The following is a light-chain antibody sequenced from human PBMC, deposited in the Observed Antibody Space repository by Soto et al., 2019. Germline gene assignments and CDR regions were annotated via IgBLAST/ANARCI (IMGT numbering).Light chain of an antibody. J-gene: IGKJ5*01. Sequence: EIVLTQSPATLSVSPGERATLSCRASPSVANFVAWYQQKPGQAPRLLIYDTSNRATGIPARFSGSGSGTDFTLTISSLEPEDFAVYYCQQRANWRITFGQGTRLEIK. V-gene: IGKV3-11*01. CDR2: DTS. CDR1: PSVANF. CDR3: QQRANWRIT.